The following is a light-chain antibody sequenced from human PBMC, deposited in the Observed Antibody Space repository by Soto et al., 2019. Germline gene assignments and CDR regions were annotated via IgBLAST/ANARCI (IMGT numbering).Light chain of an antibody. V-gene: IGKV1-5*01. CDR2: DAS. J-gene: IGKJ2*03. Sequence: DIQMTQSPSTLAASVGDRVTITCRASQGVSDWVAWYQQKPGEAPTLLIFDASSFESGVPPRFSGSGSGTLFTLTIDDLQAEDVGTYYCQHYNTNSDSLAQGTKLEI. CDR3: QHYNTNSDS. CDR1: QGVSDW.